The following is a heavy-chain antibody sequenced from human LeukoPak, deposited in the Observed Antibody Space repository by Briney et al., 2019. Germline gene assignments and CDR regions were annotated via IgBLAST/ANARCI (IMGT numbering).Heavy chain of an antibody. J-gene: IGHJ6*03. CDR1: GYTFTSYD. CDR3: ARQNWNYGAYYYYMDV. D-gene: IGHD1-7*01. V-gene: IGHV1-8*01. CDR2: MNPNSGNT. Sequence: GASVRVSCKASGYTFTSYDINWVRQATGQGLEWMGWMNPNSGNTGYAQKFQGSVTMTRNTSIITAYMELSSLRSEDTAVYYCARQNWNYGAYYYYMDVWGKGTTVTVSS.